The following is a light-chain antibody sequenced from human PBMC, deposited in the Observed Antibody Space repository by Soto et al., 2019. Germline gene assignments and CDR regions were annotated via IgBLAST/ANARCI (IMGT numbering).Light chain of an antibody. J-gene: IGKJ1*01. Sequence: EMVLTESPGTLSLSPGERARLSCRASQSVTSNYLAWYQQKPGQAPRLLIFGASSRATGIPDKFSGSGSGTDFTLTISRLEPDDFAVYYCQHYGSSSWTFGQGTKVDIK. CDR3: QHYGSSSWT. CDR2: GAS. CDR1: QSVTSNY. V-gene: IGKV3-20*01.